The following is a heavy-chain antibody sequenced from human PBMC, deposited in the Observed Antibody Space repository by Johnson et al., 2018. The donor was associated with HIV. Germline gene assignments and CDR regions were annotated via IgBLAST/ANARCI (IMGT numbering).Heavy chain of an antibody. CDR1: GFTFSNNA. V-gene: IGHV3-23*04. D-gene: IGHD3-22*01. J-gene: IGHJ3*02. CDR3: AKGISGYSDAFDI. Sequence: EVQLVESGGGLVQPGGSLRLSCAASGFTFSNNAMSWVRQAPGKGLEWVAGISGTGDNTYYADSVKGRFTISRENSKNTVYLQLNSLRVEDTAVYYWAKGISGYSDAFDIWGPGTMVTVSS. CDR2: ISGTGDNT.